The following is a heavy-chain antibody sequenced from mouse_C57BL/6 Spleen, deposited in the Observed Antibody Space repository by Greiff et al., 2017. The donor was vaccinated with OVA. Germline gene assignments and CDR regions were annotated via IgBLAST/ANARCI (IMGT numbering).Heavy chain of an antibody. CDR1: GYTFTSYG. J-gene: IGHJ4*01. D-gene: IGHD1-1*01. Sequence: QVQLQQSGAELARPGASVKLSCKASGYTFTSYGISWVKQRTGQGLEWIGEIYPRSGNTYYNEKFKGKATLTADKSSSTAYMGLRSLTSEYSTVYFCTRSEGSSLYAMDYWGQGTSVTVSS. V-gene: IGHV1-81*01. CDR2: IYPRSGNT. CDR3: TRSEGSSLYAMDY.